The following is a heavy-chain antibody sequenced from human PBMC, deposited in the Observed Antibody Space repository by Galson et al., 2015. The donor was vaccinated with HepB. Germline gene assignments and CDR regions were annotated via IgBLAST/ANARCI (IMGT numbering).Heavy chain of an antibody. Sequence: SVKVSCKASGYTFTNYSITWVRQAPGQGLEWMGWTSTYNGHTNLTQKFQDRATMTTHTSTTTAYMQLRSLTSDDTAVYYCARAVAGLKLDYWGQGTLVSVSS. D-gene: IGHD6-19*01. CDR3: ARAVAGLKLDY. V-gene: IGHV1-18*04. J-gene: IGHJ4*02. CDR2: TSTYNGHT. CDR1: GYTFTNYS.